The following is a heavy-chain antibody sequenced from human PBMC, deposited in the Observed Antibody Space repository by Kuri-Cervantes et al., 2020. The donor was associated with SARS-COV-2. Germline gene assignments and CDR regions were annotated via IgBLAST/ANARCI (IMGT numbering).Heavy chain of an antibody. D-gene: IGHD2-2*02. CDR1: GYTFTSYG. CDR2: ISAYNGNT. CDR3: ARVRTYCSSTSCYTGYFQH. Sequence: ASVKVSCKASGYTFTSYGISWVRQAPGQGLEWMGWISAYNGNTNYAQKLQGRVTMTTDTSTSTAYVELRSLRSDDTAVYYCARVRTYCSSTSCYTGYFQHWGQGTLVTVSS. J-gene: IGHJ1*01. V-gene: IGHV1-18*01.